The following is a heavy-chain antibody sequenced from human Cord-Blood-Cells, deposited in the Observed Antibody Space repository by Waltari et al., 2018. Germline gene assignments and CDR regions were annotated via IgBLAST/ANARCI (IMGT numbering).Heavy chain of an antibody. J-gene: IGHJ4*02. D-gene: IGHD1-1*01. Sequence: QLQESGPGLVKPSETLSLTCTVSGGSISSYYWSWIRQPPGKGLEWIGYIYYSGSTNYNPSLKSRVTISVDTSKNQFSLKLSSVTAADTAVYYCARYRTGTFDYWGQGTLVTVSS. CDR1: GGSISSYY. CDR3: ARYRTGTFDY. V-gene: IGHV4-59*01. CDR2: IYYSGST.